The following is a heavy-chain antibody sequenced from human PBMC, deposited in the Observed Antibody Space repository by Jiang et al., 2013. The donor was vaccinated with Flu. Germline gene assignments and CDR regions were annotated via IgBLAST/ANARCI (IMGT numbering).Heavy chain of an antibody. V-gene: IGHV4-34*01. CDR3: AREGGYSSSWYGGKYFQH. CDR2: INHSGST. CDR1: GGSFSGYY. D-gene: IGHD6-13*01. Sequence: LLKPSETLSLTCAVYGGSFSGYYWSWIRQPPGKGLEWIGEINHSGSTNYNPSLKSRVTISVDTSKNQFSLKLSSVTAADTAVYYCAREGGYSSSWYGGKYFQHWGQGTLVTVSS. J-gene: IGHJ1*01.